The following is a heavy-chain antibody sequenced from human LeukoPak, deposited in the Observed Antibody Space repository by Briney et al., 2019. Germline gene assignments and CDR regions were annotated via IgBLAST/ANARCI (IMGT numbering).Heavy chain of an antibody. CDR2: ISGSGGST. CDR3: AKLPSSGWYYFDY. V-gene: IGHV3-23*01. J-gene: IGHJ4*02. CDR1: GFTFGYYV. Sequence: PGGSLRLSCAASGFTFGYYVMSWVRQAPGKGLEWVSGISGSGGSTYYADSVKGRFTISRDNSKNTLYLQMNSLRAEDTAVYYCAKLPSSGWYYFDYWGQGTLVTVSS. D-gene: IGHD6-19*01.